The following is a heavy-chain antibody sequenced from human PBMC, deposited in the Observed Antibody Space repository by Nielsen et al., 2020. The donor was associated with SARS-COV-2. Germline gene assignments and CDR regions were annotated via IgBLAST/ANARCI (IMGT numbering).Heavy chain of an antibody. CDR3: AREVSSGWQALDY. CDR2: ISSSSSYI. Sequence: VRQAPGKGLEWVSSISSSSSYIYYADSVKGRFTISRDNAKNSLYLQMNSLRAEDTAVYYCAREVSSGWQALDYWGQGTLVTVSS. V-gene: IGHV3-21*01. D-gene: IGHD6-19*01. J-gene: IGHJ4*02.